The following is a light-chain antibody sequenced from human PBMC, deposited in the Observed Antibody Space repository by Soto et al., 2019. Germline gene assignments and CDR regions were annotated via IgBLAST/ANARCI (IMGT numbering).Light chain of an antibody. V-gene: IGKV1-5*01. Sequence: DIQMTQSPSTLSASVGDRVTITCRASQTINNRLAWYQHKAGTVPKLLIYAASTLESGVPSRFSGSGSGTEFTLTINSLQPEDFTTYYCQHYNSYSEAFGQGTKVELK. J-gene: IGKJ1*01. CDR1: QTINNR. CDR3: QHYNSYSEA. CDR2: AAS.